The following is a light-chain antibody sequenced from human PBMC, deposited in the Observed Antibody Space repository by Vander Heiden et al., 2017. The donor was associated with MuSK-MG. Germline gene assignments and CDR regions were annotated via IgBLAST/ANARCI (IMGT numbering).Light chain of an antibody. J-gene: IGLJ2*01. CDR2: QDS. Sequence: SSELTQPPSVSVSPEQTASITCSGDKLGDKYACWYQQKPGQPPVLIIYQDSKRPSGIPERFSGSNSGNTATLTISGTQAMDEADYYCQAWDSSTGVVFGGGTKLTVL. V-gene: IGLV3-1*01. CDR3: QAWDSSTGVV. CDR1: KLGDKY.